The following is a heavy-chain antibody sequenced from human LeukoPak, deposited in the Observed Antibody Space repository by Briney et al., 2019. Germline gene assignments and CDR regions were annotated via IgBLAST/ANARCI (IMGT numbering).Heavy chain of an antibody. V-gene: IGHV1-8*01. Sequence: ASVKVSCKASGYTFTSYDINWVRQATGQGLEWMGWRNPNSGNTGYAQKFQGRVTMTRNTSISTACMELISLRSEDTAVYYCARAYGSSWFYWFDPWGQGTLVTVSS. CDR3: ARAYGSSWFYWFDP. CDR2: RNPNSGNT. CDR1: GYTFTSYD. D-gene: IGHD6-13*01. J-gene: IGHJ5*02.